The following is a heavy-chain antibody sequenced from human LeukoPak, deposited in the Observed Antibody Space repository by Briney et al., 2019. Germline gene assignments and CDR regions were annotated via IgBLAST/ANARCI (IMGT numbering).Heavy chain of an antibody. CDR3: ARGLYGSGSYYNWFDP. D-gene: IGHD3-10*01. CDR2: LYTSGST. Sequence: SQTLSLTCTVSGGSISSCSYYWLWIRQPAGKGLEWIVRLYTSGSTNYNSSLKSRVTISVDTSKNQFSLKLSSVTAADTAVYYCARGLYGSGSYYNWFDPWGQGTLVTVSS. CDR1: GGSISSCSYY. V-gene: IGHV4-61*02. J-gene: IGHJ5*02.